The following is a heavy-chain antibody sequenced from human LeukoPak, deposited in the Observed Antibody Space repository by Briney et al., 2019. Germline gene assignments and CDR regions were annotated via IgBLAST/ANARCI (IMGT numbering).Heavy chain of an antibody. J-gene: IGHJ4*02. V-gene: IGHV4-38-2*02. CDR1: GYSISSGYF. CDR2: IYQRATF. CDR3: ARAFCVGECFVLHIFFDA. Sequence: PSETLSLTCTVSGYSISSGYFWGWVRQAPGEGLEWIGSIYQRATFHYNPSLKSRVTISLDTSKNHFSLNLRSMQASDTAVYYCARAFCVGECFVLHIFFDAWGQGTLVTVSS. D-gene: IGHD2-21*01.